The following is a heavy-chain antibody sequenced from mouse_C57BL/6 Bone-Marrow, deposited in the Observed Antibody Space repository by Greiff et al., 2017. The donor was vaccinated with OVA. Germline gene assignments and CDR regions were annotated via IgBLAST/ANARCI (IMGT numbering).Heavy chain of an antibody. J-gene: IGHJ4*01. V-gene: IGHV1-26*01. CDR2: INPNNGGT. D-gene: IGHD2-3*01. CDR3: ARVNDGYMRGNYAMDY. CDR1: GYTFTDYY. Sequence: EVQLQQSGPELVKPGASVKISCKASGYTFTDYYMNWVKQSHGKSLEWIGDINPNNGGTSYNQKFKGKATLTVDKSSSTAYMELRSLTSEDSAVYYCARVNDGYMRGNYAMDYWGQGTSVTVSS.